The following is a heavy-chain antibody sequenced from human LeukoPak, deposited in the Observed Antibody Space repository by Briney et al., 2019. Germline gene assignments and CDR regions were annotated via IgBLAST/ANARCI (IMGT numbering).Heavy chain of an antibody. V-gene: IGHV3-30*04. J-gene: IGHJ4*02. CDR2: ISYDGSNE. CDR3: ARSLSSRFSGPRRPYYFDS. D-gene: IGHD3-16*02. Sequence: GGSPRLSCAASGFTFSSYVMHWVRQAPGKGLEWVAIISYDGSNEYYADSVKGRFTISRDNSKNTLYLQMNSLRAEDTAVYYCARSLSSRFSGPRRPYYFDSWGQGTLVTVSS. CDR1: GFTFSSYV.